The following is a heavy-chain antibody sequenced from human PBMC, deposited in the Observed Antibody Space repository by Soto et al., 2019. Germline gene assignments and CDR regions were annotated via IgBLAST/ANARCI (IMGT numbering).Heavy chain of an antibody. CDR3: ARHSGYSSSWYYTYYFDY. D-gene: IGHD6-13*01. CDR1: GGSFSGYY. Sequence: TSETLSLTCAVYGGSFSGYYWSWIRQPPGKGLEWIGEINHSGSTNYNPSLKSRVTISVDTSKNQFSLKLSSVTAADTAVYYCARHSGYSSSWYYTYYFDYWGQGTLVTVSS. V-gene: IGHV4-34*01. CDR2: INHSGST. J-gene: IGHJ4*02.